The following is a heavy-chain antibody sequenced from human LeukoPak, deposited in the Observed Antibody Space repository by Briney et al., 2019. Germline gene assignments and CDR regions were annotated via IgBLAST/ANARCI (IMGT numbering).Heavy chain of an antibody. V-gene: IGHV3-23*01. J-gene: IGHJ5*02. CDR2: ISNDGGGT. Sequence: GGSLRLSCTASGFIFKNFGLMWVRQAPGKVLEWVSAISNDGGGTTYADFVKGRFTISRDNSKNTLFLQMNSLRAEDTALYYCAKGSSGYFADLWGQGTLVTVSS. D-gene: IGHD3-22*01. CDR3: AKGSSGYFADL. CDR1: GFIFKNFG.